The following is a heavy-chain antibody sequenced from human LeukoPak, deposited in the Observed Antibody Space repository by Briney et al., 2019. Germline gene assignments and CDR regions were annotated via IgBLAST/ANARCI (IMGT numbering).Heavy chain of an antibody. J-gene: IGHJ4*02. CDR2: ISAYNGNT. V-gene: IGHV1-18*01. Sequence: ASVKVSCKASGYTFASYGISWVRQAPGQGLEWMGWISAYNGNTNYAQKLQGRVTMTTDTSTSTAYMELRSLRSDDTAVYYCARDRKESGFVHWLSIYDYWGQGTLVTVSS. CDR3: ARDRKESGFVHWLSIYDY. D-gene: IGHD3-9*01. CDR1: GYTFASYG.